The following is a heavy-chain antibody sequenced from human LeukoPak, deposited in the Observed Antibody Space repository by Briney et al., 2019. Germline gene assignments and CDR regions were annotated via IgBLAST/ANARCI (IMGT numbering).Heavy chain of an antibody. J-gene: IGHJ5*02. CDR2: ISRSGNST. D-gene: IGHD2-15*01. CDR1: GFTFSSYA. V-gene: IGHV3-23*01. Sequence: GGSLRLSCVVSGFTFSSYAMSWVRQAPGKGLEWVSTISRSGNSTYYPDSVKGRFTISRDNSKNTLYLQMNSLRAEDTALYYCAIYTWVVARWFDPWGQGTLVTVSS. CDR3: AIYTWVVARWFDP.